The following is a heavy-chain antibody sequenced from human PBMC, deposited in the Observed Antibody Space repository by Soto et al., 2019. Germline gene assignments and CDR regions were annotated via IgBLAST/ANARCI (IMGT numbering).Heavy chain of an antibody. Sequence: GSLGLSFAASGFTFSSSWMHWVRQAPGKGLEWVSGISGSGGSTYYADSVKGRFTISRDNSKNTAHLQMNSLRAEDTAVYYCAKDFFGESYFDYWGQGTLVTVSS. CDR3: AKDFFGESYFDY. D-gene: IGHD3-10*01. V-gene: IGHV3-23*01. CDR2: ISGSGGST. CDR1: GFTFSSSW. J-gene: IGHJ4*02.